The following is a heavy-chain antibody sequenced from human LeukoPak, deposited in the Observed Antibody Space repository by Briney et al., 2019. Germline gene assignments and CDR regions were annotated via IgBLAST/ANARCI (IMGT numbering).Heavy chain of an antibody. CDR3: ARSGTAATYYYGSGSYYNPIPQLYNFDY. D-gene: IGHD3-10*01. CDR1: GGSISSSSYY. V-gene: IGHV4-39*01. Sequence: PSETLSLTCTVSGGSISSSSYYWGWIRQPPGKGLEWIGSIYYSGSTYYNPSLKSRVTISVDTSKNQFSLKLSSVTAADTAVYYCARSGTAATYYYGSGSYYNPIPQLYNFDYWGQGTLVTVSS. CDR2: IYYSGST. J-gene: IGHJ4*02.